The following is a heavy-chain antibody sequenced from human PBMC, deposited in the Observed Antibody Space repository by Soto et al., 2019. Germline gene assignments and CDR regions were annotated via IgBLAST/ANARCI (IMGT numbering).Heavy chain of an antibody. Sequence: PAGSRTLACPPSGCTFCCYAMSLFRQAPGKGLEWGGYNRSKAYGATTESTASVKGRSTSSRDDSNSIAYRQMNSLKTEDTAVYYCTRDRGSNYYHCMDGWGQGTTVT. CDR3: TRDRGSNYYHCMDG. D-gene: IGHD3-10*01. V-gene: IGHV3-49*01. J-gene: IGHJ6*02. CDR2: NRSKAYGATT. CDR1: GCTFCCYA.